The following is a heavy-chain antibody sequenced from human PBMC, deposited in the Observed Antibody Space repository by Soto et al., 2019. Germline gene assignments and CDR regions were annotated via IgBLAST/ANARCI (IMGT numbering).Heavy chain of an antibody. J-gene: IGHJ5*02. CDR1: GGSISSSNW. Sequence: SETLSLTCAVSGGSISSSNWWSWVRQPPGKGLEWIGEIYHSGSTNYNPSLKSRVTFSVDTSKNHFSLKLSSVTAADTAVYYCARHKTTMLTVVSAFDPWGQGTRVTVSS. CDR3: ARHKTTMLTVVSAFDP. V-gene: IGHV4-4*02. D-gene: IGHD3-22*01. CDR2: IYHSGST.